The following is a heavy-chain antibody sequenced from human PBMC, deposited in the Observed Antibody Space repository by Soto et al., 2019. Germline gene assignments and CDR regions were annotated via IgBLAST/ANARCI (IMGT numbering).Heavy chain of an antibody. J-gene: IGHJ3*02. D-gene: IGHD3-10*01. V-gene: IGHV4-59*01. CDR2: IYYSGST. CDR1: GGSISSYY. Sequence: SETLSLTCTVSGGSISSYYWSWIRQPPGKGLEWIGYIYYSGSTNYNPSLKSRVTISVDTSKNQFSLKLSSVTAADTAVYYCAGELWFGVPDAFDIWGQGTMVTV. CDR3: AGELWFGVPDAFDI.